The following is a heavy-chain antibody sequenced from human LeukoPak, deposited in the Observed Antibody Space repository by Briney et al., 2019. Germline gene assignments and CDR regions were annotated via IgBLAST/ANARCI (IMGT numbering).Heavy chain of an antibody. V-gene: IGHV4-34*01. CDR1: GGSFSGYY. D-gene: IGHD2-2*01. J-gene: IGHJ5*02. CDR3: ARTYCSSTSCYLNWFDP. Sequence: SETLSLTCAVSGGSFSGYYWSWIRQPPGKGLEWIGEINHSGSTNYNPSLKSRVTISVDTSKNQFSLKLSSVTAADTAVYYCARTYCSSTSCYLNWFDPWGQGALVTVSS. CDR2: INHSGST.